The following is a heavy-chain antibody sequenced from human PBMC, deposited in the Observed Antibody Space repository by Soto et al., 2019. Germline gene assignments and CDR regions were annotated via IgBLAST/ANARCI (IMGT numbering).Heavy chain of an antibody. J-gene: IGHJ3*01. CDR1: GFTFSIFD. D-gene: IGHD1-1*01. CDR2: ISSDDRNI. V-gene: IGHV3-30*18. CDR3: AKGLNGELND. Sequence: QVQLVESGGGVVQPGRSLRLSCVASGFTFSIFDMHWVRQAPGKGLEWVTLISSDDRNIYYADSVQGRFTVSRDDSRNTLYLRMNSLRPEDMAVYYCAKGLNGELNDWGQGTMVTVSS.